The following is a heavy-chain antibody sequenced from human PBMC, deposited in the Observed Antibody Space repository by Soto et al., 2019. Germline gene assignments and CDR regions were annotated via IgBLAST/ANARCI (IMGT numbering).Heavy chain of an antibody. Sequence: LSLTCVVSAASFTRYYWSWFRQSPAKGLEWLGEINPSGAASYKPSIKSRLAISVDTSKRQLSLNLSPVIASDTATYCCARGRKYLGAGTVYNRIYYDGLDVWAPGSTVTVSS. CDR1: AASFTRYY. CDR3: ARGRKYLGAGTVYNRIYYDGLDV. CDR2: INPSGAA. J-gene: IGHJ6*02. V-gene: IGHV4-34*01. D-gene: IGHD1-20*01.